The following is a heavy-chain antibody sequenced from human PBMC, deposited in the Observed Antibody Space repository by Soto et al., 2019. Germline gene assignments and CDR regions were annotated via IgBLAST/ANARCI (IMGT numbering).Heavy chain of an antibody. CDR3: ARLFCSTTTCDSWFDP. J-gene: IGHJ5*02. CDR2: IDPRDSYV. Sequence: GESLKISCTGFGYPFTTFWISWVRQMPGKGVEWMGRIDPRDSYVNYSPSFQGHVTISVDKSISTAYLQWGSLKASDTAMYYCARLFCSTTTCDSWFDPWGQGTLVTVSA. CDR1: GYPFTTFW. D-gene: IGHD2-2*01. V-gene: IGHV5-10-1*01.